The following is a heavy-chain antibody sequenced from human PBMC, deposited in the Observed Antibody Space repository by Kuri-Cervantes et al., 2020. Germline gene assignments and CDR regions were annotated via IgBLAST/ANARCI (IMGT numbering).Heavy chain of an antibody. J-gene: IGHJ3*02. D-gene: IGHD3-22*01. Sequence: GESLKISCAASGFTFSSYSMNWVRQAPGKGLEWVSYISSSSSTIYYADSVKGRFTISRDNAKNSLYLQMNSLRDEDTAVYYCARDQGSGYIWAHHAFDIWGQGTMVTVSS. V-gene: IGHV3-48*02. CDR1: GFTFSSYS. CDR2: ISSSSSTI. CDR3: ARDQGSGYIWAHHAFDI.